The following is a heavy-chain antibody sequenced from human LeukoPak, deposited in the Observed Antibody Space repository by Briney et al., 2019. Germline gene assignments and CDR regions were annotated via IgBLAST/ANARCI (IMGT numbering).Heavy chain of an antibody. V-gene: IGHV1-18*01. D-gene: IGHD3-9*01. CDR1: GYTLTSYG. Sequence: ASVKVSCKASGYTLTSYGISWVRQAPGQGLEWMRWISAYNGNTNYAQKLQGRVTMTTDTSTSTAYMELRSLRSDDTAVYYCARGNYMYYDILTGYSPYFDYWGQGTLVTVSS. CDR2: ISAYNGNT. J-gene: IGHJ4*02. CDR3: ARGNYMYYDILTGYSPYFDY.